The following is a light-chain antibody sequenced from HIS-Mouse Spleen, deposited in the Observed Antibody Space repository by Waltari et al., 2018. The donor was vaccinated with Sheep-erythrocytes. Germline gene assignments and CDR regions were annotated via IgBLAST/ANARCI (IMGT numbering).Light chain of an antibody. CDR1: SREFGGYNY. J-gene: IGLJ1*01. Sequence: QSALTQPRSVSGSPGQSVTIPCTGTSREFGGYNYVSWYQQHPVKAPKVMIYDVSKRPSGVPDRFSGSKSGNTASLTISGLQAEDEADYYCCSYAGSYNHVFATGTKVTVL. CDR3: CSYAGSYNHV. V-gene: IGLV2-11*01. CDR2: DVS.